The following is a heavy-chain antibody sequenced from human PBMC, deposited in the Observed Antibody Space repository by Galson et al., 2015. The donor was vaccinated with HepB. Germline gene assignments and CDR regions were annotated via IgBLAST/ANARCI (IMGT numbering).Heavy chain of an antibody. CDR3: AARTAMEVTATRDRFFDL. V-gene: IGHV3-23*01. CDR1: GFTFSSCV. Sequence: SLRLSCAASGFTFSSCVMGWVRQAPGKGLEWASSITGAGDRAYYADSVKGRFTISRDNFRSTLFLQMNSLRADDTAIYYCAARTAMEVTATRDRFFDLWGRGTLVTVSS. J-gene: IGHJ2*01. D-gene: IGHD2-21*02. CDR2: ITGAGDRA.